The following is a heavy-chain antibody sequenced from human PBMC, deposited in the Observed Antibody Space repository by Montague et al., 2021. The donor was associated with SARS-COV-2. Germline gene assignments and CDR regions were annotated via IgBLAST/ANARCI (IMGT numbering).Heavy chain of an antibody. CDR2: VHYTEST. CDR1: GGSISSYY. D-gene: IGHD1-1*01. CDR3: ARAQNTCFIANCVNYFEV. V-gene: IGHV4-59*01. Sequence: SETLSLTCEVSGGSISSYYWSWIRQSPGKGLEWIGYVHYTESTKYNPSLKTRVTLSLDTPKNRFSLKLSSVTAADTAVYYCARAQNTCFIANCVNYFEVWGLGALVTVSS. J-gene: IGHJ4*02.